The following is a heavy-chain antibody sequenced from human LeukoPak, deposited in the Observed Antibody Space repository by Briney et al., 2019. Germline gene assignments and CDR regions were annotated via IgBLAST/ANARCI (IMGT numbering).Heavy chain of an antibody. CDR3: ARDRGSIQLWFDAFDI. CDR1: GFTFSSYA. D-gene: IGHD5-18*01. J-gene: IGHJ3*02. CDR2: ISSSSSTI. V-gene: IGHV3-48*01. Sequence: GGSLRLSCAASGFTFSSYAMSWVRQAPGKGLEWVSYISSSSSTIYYADSVKGRFTISRDNAKNSLYLQMNSLRAEDTAVYYCARDRGSIQLWFDAFDIWGQGTIVTVSS.